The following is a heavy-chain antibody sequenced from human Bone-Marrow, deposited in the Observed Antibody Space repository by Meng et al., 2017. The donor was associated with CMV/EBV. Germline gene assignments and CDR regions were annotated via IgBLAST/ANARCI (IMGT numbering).Heavy chain of an antibody. V-gene: IGHV3-74*01. CDR1: GFTFSSYW. CDR3: ARDRSSLNYYDSSGYYADYYGMDV. Sequence: GGSLRLSCAASGFTFSSYWMHWVRQAPGKGLVWVSRINSDGSSTSYADSVKGRFTISRDNARNTLYLQMTSLRAEDTAVYYCARDRSSLNYYDSSGYYADYYGMDVWGQGTTVTASS. J-gene: IGHJ6*02. D-gene: IGHD3-22*01. CDR2: INSDGSST.